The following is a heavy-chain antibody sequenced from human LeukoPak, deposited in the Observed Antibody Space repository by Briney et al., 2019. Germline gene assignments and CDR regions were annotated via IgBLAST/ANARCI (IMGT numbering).Heavy chain of an antibody. CDR2: ISSSSSYI. CDR3: ARDLLVVPAAREPFDY. J-gene: IGHJ4*02. V-gene: IGHV3-21*01. D-gene: IGHD2-2*01. Sequence: GGSLRLSCAASGFTFSSYGMHWVRQAPGKGLEWVSSISSSSSYIYYADSVKGRFTISRDNAKNSLYLQMNSLRAEDTAVYYCARDLLVVPAAREPFDYWGQGTLVTVSS. CDR1: GFTFSSYG.